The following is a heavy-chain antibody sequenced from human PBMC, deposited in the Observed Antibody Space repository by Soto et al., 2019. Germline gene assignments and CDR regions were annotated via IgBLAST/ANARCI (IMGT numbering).Heavy chain of an antibody. V-gene: IGHV4-4*02. Sequence: PSETLSLTCAVSGGSFTSNNWWTWVRQPPGQGLEWIGEIYRTGSTNYNPSLKSRGTISLDKSENNFSLKETSLTAADTAVYYCATRDPGTSVDYWGQGTSVTVSS. J-gene: IGHJ4*02. D-gene: IGHD1-7*01. CDR1: GGSFTSNNW. CDR3: ATRDPGTSVDY. CDR2: IYRTGST.